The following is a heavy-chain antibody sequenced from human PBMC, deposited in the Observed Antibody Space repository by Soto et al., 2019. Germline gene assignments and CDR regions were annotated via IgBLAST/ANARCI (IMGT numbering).Heavy chain of an antibody. D-gene: IGHD5-12*01. CDR3: ATNAAFYSGYTRGDAFDI. J-gene: IGHJ3*02. CDR2: ISYDGSNK. V-gene: IGHV3-30-3*01. CDR1: GFTFSSYA. Sequence: QVQLVESGGGVVQPGRSLRLSCAASGFTFSSYAMHWVRQAPGKGLEWVAVISYDGSNKYYADSVKGRFTISRDNSKNTLYLQMNSLRAEDTAVYYCATNAAFYSGYTRGDAFDIWGQGTMVTVSS.